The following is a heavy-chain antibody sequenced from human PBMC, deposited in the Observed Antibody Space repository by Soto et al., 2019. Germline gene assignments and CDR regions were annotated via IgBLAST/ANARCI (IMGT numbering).Heavy chain of an antibody. CDR1: GGSISGYY. D-gene: IGHD5-12*01. CDR3: AREGNLGRWLQPLDF. Sequence: SETLSLTCTVSGGSISGYYWSWLRQPPGKGLEWIGNIYYNGSTKYNPSLKSRVTMSLDTSKNQFSLRLISVTAADTAKYFCAREGNLGRWLQPLDFWGQGTLVTVSS. J-gene: IGHJ4*02. V-gene: IGHV4-59*01. CDR2: IYYNGST.